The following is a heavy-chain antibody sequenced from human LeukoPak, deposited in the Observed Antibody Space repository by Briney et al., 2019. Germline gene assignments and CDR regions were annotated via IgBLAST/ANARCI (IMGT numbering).Heavy chain of an antibody. D-gene: IGHD5-12*01. CDR3: AKAYYSGYDFYYYMDV. J-gene: IGHJ6*03. Sequence: SGGTTYYADSVKGRFTISRDTSKNTLYLQMNSLRAEDTAVYYCAKAYYSGYDFYYYMDVWGKGTTVTISS. V-gene: IGHV3-53*01. CDR2: SGGTT.